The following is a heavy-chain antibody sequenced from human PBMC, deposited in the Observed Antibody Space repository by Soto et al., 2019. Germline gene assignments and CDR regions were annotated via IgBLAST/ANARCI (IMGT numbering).Heavy chain of an antibody. CDR1: GYYFTNYW. CDR2: ISPGDSDT. J-gene: IGHJ6*02. CDR3: ARHLRAYSSAILRSNHYYYGMDV. D-gene: IGHD6-25*01. V-gene: IGHV5-51*01. Sequence: GESLKLSCKGSGYYFTNYWIGWVRQMPGKGLEWMGIISPGDSDTTYSPSFQGHVTISADKSISTAYLQWSSLKASDTAMYYCARHLRAYSSAILRSNHYYYGMDVWGQGTTVTVSS.